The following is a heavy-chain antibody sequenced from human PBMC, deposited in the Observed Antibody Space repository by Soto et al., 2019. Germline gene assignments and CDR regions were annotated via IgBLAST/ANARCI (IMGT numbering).Heavy chain of an antibody. D-gene: IGHD3-22*01. CDR3: ARAHAGYDSSGYPRMDV. Sequence: ASVKVSCKASGGTFSNYAISWVRQAPGQGLEWMGGIIPIFGTANYAQKFQGRVTITADESTSTAYMELSSLRSEDTAVYYCARAHAGYDSSGYPRMDVWGQGTTVTVSS. CDR2: IIPIFGTA. CDR1: GGTFSNYA. J-gene: IGHJ6*02. V-gene: IGHV1-69*13.